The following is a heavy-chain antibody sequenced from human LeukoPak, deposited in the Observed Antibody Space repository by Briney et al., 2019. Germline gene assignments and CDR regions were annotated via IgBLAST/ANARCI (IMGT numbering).Heavy chain of an antibody. Sequence: GGSLRLSCAASGFTFSSYGMHWVRQAPGKGLEGVAVIWYDGSNKYYADSVKGRFTISRDNSKNTLYLQMNSLRAEDTALYYCAKDRGMTTVTSYYFDYWGQGTLVTVSS. D-gene: IGHD4-17*01. CDR1: GFTFSSYG. CDR2: IWYDGSNK. V-gene: IGHV3-30*02. CDR3: AKDRGMTTVTSYYFDY. J-gene: IGHJ4*02.